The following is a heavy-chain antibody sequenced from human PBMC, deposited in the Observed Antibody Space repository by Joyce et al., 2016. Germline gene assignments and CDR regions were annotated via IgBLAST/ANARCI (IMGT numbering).Heavy chain of an antibody. D-gene: IGHD3-22*01. CDR3: ARVYYYDSSGYSRDYWYFDS. J-gene: IGHJ2*01. CDR1: GASITRNHW. V-gene: IGHV4-4*02. Sequence: QVQLQESGPGLVKPSGTLSLTCTVSGASITRNHWWSWVRQSPGKGLEWIGEVYHSGSTSYNPSLKSRVTISVDSSKNQFSLRLSSVTAADTAVYYCARVYYYDSSGYSRDYWYFDSWGRGTLVTVSS. CDR2: VYHSGST.